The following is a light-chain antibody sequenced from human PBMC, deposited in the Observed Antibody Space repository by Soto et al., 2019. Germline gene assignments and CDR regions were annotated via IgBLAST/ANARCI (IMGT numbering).Light chain of an antibody. CDR1: ESISSW. V-gene: IGKV1-5*03. CDR3: QQYSTKWS. J-gene: IGKJ1*01. Sequence: DIQMTQSPSTLSASVGDRVTITCRASESISSWLAWFQQKPGKAPKLLIHKASILENGVSSRFSGSEDGTEFTLTISSLQPDDFATYFCQQYSTKWSFGQGTKVEIK. CDR2: KAS.